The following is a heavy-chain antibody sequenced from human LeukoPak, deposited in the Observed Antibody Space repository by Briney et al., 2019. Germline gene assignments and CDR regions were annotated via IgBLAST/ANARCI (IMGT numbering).Heavy chain of an antibody. CDR1: GYSISSGYY. CDR2: IYHSGST. Sequence: PSETLSLTCTVSGYSISSGYYWGWIRQPPGKGLEWIGSIYHSGSTYYNPSLKSRVTISVDTSKNQFSLKLSSVTAADTAVYYCARGLTVTTVSHWGQGTLVTVSS. CDR3: ARGLTVTTVSH. V-gene: IGHV4-38-2*02. D-gene: IGHD4-17*01. J-gene: IGHJ4*02.